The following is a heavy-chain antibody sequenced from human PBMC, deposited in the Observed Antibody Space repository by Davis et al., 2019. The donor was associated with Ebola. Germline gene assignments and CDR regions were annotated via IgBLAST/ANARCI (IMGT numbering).Heavy chain of an antibody. CDR2: INEDGSKT. V-gene: IGHV3-7*03. CDR1: GFPFSKFW. J-gene: IGHJ4*02. Sequence: GGSLRLSCVASGFPFSKFWMTWVRQAPGKGLEWVANINEDGSKTYHVDSVKGRFTISRDNAKNSLYLQMNSLRAEDTAVYYCARYLTGYYPNDYWGQGTLVTVSS. CDR3: ARYLTGYYPNDY. D-gene: IGHD3-9*01.